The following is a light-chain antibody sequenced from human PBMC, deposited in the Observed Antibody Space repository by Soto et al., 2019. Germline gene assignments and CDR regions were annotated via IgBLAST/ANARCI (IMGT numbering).Light chain of an antibody. V-gene: IGKV4-1*01. Sequence: DIVMTQSPDSLAVSLGERATINCKSSQSVLYSSNNKNYLSWYQQKPGQPPKLLISWASTRESGVPDRFSGSGSGTDFTRTISSLQSEDSAVYYCQQYNNWPPWTFGQGTKVEIK. J-gene: IGKJ1*01. CDR1: QSVLYSSNNKNY. CDR2: WAS. CDR3: QQYNNWPPWT.